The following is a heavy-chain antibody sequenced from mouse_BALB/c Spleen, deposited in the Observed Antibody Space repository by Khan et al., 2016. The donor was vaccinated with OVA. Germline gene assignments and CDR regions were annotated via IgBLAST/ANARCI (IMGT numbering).Heavy chain of an antibody. J-gene: IGHJ3*01. CDR1: GYAFTDYL. Sequence: QVQLKQSGAELVRPGTSVKVSCKASGYAFTDYLIEWVKQRPGQGLEWIGVINPGSGKTNYNEKFKGKATLTGDKSSSTAYMQLSNLTTDDSAVYFCARGGYGALAYWGQGTPVTVS. CDR2: INPGSGKT. CDR3: ARGGYGALAY. D-gene: IGHD1-1*02. V-gene: IGHV1-54*01.